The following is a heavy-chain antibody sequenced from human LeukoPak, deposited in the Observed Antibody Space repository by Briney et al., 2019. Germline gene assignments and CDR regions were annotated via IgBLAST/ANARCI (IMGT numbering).Heavy chain of an antibody. CDR3: AREPPHYYYDSSGYSDY. CDR1: GGSISSYY. J-gene: IGHJ4*02. D-gene: IGHD3-22*01. V-gene: IGHV4-4*07. Sequence: SETLSLTCTVSGGSISSYYWSWIRQPAGKGLEWIGRIYTSGSTNYNPSLKSRVTMSVDTPKNQFSLKLSSVTAADTAVYYCAREPPHYYYDSSGYSDYWGQGTLVTVSS. CDR2: IYTSGST.